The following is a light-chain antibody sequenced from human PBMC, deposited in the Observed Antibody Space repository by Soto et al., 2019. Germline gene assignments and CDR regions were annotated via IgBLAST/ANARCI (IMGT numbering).Light chain of an antibody. CDR3: GSWDSSLSAYV. Sequence: QSVLTQPPSVSAAPGQKVTISCSVSSSNIGGNSVSWYQQLPGTAPKLLIYDDDKRPSGIPDRFSGSKSGTSATLGITGFRTGDEADYYCGSWDSSLSAYVFGTGTRSQS. V-gene: IGLV1-51*01. J-gene: IGLJ1*01. CDR1: SSNIGGNS. CDR2: DDD.